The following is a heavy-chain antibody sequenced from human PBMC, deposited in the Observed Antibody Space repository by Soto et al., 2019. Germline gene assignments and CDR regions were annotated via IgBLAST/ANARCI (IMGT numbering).Heavy chain of an antibody. V-gene: IGHV3-11*06. CDR2: ISGSGTYT. D-gene: IGHD3-22*01. CDR1: GFTVSDHY. J-gene: IGHJ6*02. Sequence: QVQLVESGGGLVKPGGSLRLSCAVSGFTVSDHYMTWIRQAPGKGLEWVSYISGSGTYTNYADSVKGRFIISRDIDQNSLWRPINSLRAEDTAVYYWARSSGWRQVVGYKYGRDVWGQGTAVTVSS. CDR3: ARSSGWRQVVGYKYGRDV.